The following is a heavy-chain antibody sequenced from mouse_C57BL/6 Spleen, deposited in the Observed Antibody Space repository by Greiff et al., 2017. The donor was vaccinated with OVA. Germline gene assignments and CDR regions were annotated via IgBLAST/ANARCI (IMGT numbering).Heavy chain of an antibody. CDR3: ARQGDYGSSYFDY. CDR2: IWSDGST. V-gene: IGHV2-6-1*01. Sequence: QVQLQQSGPGLVAPSQSLSITCTVSGFSLTSYGVHWVRQPPGQGLEWLVVIWSDGSTTYNSAHKSRLSISKDNSKSHVFLKMNSLQTDDTAMYYCARQGDYGSSYFDYWGQGTTLTVSS. CDR1: GFSLTSYG. J-gene: IGHJ2*01. D-gene: IGHD1-1*01.